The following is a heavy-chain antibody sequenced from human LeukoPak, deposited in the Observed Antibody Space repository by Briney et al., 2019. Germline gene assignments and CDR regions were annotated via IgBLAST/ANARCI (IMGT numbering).Heavy chain of an antibody. CDR1: GFTFSRFA. D-gene: IGHD3-22*01. V-gene: IGHV3-23*01. J-gene: IGHJ4*02. CDR3: AKDANYYDSSGYLIPFDY. Sequence: GGSRRLSCSASGFTFSRFAMTWVRQLPGRGLEWVSSISGNGHQTYYADSVKGRFSVSRDNSKNILCLQMDSLRADDSALYYCAKDANYYDSSGYLIPFDYWGQGTLVTVSS. CDR2: ISGNGHQT.